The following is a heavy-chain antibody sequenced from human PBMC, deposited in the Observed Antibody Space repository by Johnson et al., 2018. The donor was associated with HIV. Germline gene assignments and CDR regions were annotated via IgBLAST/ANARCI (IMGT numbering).Heavy chain of an antibody. J-gene: IGHJ3*02. V-gene: IGHV3-33*06. CDR1: GFTLSSYG. CDR3: AKGMGYCGGDCPDAFDI. Sequence: QVQLVESGGGVVQPGRSLRLSCEASGFTLSSYGTHWVRQAPGKGLEWVAGIWYDGSNKYYVDSVKGRFSISRDNSKNTLYLQMNSLRAEDTAVYYCAKGMGYCGGDCPDAFDIWGQGTMVTVSS. D-gene: IGHD2-21*01. CDR2: IWYDGSNK.